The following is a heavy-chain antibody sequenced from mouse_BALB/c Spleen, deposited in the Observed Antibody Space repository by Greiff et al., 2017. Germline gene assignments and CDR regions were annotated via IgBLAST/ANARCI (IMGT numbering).Heavy chain of an antibody. V-gene: IGHV3-2*02. J-gene: IGHJ2*01. CDR3: ARGREYGNTYYFDY. CDR1: GYSITSDYA. D-gene: IGHD2-10*02. Sequence: EVKLQESGPGLVKPSQSLSLTCTVTGYSITSDYAWNWIRQFPGNKLEWMGYISYSGSTSYNPSLKSRISITRDTSKNQFFLQLNSVTTEDTATYYCARGREYGNTYYFDYWGQGTTLTVSS. CDR2: ISYSGST.